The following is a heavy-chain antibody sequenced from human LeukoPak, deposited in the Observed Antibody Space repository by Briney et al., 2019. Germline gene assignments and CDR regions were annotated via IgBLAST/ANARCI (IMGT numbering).Heavy chain of an antibody. CDR2: ISGSGGST. J-gene: IGHJ4*02. CDR3: ARDRRGYTYGYFPHF. V-gene: IGHV3-23*01. Sequence: GGSLRLSCAASGFTFSSYAMSWVRQAPGKGLEWVSAISGSGGSTYYADSVKGRFTISRDNSKNTLYLQMNTLRAEDTAMYYCARDRRGYTYGYFPHFWGRGTLVTVSS. CDR1: GFTFSSYA. D-gene: IGHD5-18*01.